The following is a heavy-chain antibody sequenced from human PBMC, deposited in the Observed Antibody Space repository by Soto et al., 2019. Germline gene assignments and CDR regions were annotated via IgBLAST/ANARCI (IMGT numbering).Heavy chain of an antibody. J-gene: IGHJ3*02. D-gene: IGHD6-13*01. CDR3: ARSLVNGTYEAFDI. V-gene: IGHV5-51*01. CDR2: IYPGDSDT. Sequence: PGESLKISCKGSGYNFNRYWIGWVRQMLGKGLEWMGVIYPGDSDTRYSPSLQGQVTISADKSSSAAYLQWSSLQASDTATYYCARSLVNGTYEAFDIWGQGTMVTVSS. CDR1: GYNFNRYW.